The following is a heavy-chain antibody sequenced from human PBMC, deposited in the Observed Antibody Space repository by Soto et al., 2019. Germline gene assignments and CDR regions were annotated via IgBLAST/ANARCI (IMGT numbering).Heavy chain of an antibody. V-gene: IGHV4-61*01. D-gene: IGHD3-22*01. CDR1: GGSVSSGRYY. CDR3: ARDLYLRWDDSSGYYEGTTWFDP. CDR2: IYYSGST. Sequence: SSETPSLTCTVSGGSVSSGRYYWSWIRQPPGKGLEWIGYIYYSGSTNYNPSLKSRVTISVDTSKNQFSLKLSSVTAADTAVYYCARDLYLRWDDSSGYYEGTTWFDPWGQGTLVPVSS. J-gene: IGHJ5*02.